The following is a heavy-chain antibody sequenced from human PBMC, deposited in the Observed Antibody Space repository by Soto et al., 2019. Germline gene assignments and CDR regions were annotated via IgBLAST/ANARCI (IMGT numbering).Heavy chain of an antibody. CDR1: GYTFTSYG. V-gene: IGHV1-18*04. Sequence: GASVKVSCKASGYTFTSYGISWVRQAPGQGLEWMGWISAYNGNTNYAQKLQGRVTMTTDTSTSTAYMELRSLRSDDTAVYYCARAQPTMGDYGAVTYYFDYWGQGALVTVSS. CDR2: ISAYNGNT. J-gene: IGHJ4*02. CDR3: ARAQPTMGDYGAVTYYFDY. D-gene: IGHD4-17*01.